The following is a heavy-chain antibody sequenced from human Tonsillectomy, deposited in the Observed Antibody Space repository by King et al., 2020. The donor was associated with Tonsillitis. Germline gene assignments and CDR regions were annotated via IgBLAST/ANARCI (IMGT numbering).Heavy chain of an antibody. CDR1: GFTFDDYA. V-gene: IGHV3-9*01. CDR2: ISWNSGSI. D-gene: IGHD3-10*01. J-gene: IGHJ4*02. CDR3: AKDRVASVYYGSGSYSTLAY. Sequence: QLVQSGGGLVQPGRSLRLSCAASGFTFDDYAMHWVRQAPGKGLEWVSGISWNSGSIAYADSVKGRFTISRDNAKNSLYLQMNSLRAEDTALYYCAKDRVASVYYGSGSYSTLAYWGQGTLVTVSS.